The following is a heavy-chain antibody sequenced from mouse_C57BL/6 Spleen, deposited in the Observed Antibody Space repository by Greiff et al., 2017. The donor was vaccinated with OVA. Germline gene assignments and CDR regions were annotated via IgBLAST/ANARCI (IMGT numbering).Heavy chain of an antibody. CDR1: GYTFTSYC. J-gene: IGHJ2*01. CDR3: SRQSYGNYDY. V-gene: IGHV5-6*01. D-gene: IGHD2-1*01. CDR2: ISRGSSYT. Sequence: DVHLVESGADLVKPGASLKLSCAASGYTFTSYCMSWVSQTPDKRLEWVATISRGSSYTYYTDRVKGRVTLPGDNAKTTQYLQSSRLKSEDTAMYYCSRQSYGNYDYWGQGTTLTVSS.